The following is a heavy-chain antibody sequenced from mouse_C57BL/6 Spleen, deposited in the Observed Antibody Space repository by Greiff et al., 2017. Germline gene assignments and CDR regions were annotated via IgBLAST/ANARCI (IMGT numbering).Heavy chain of an antibody. D-gene: IGHD2-3*01. V-gene: IGHV1-82*01. CDR3: AREGNDGYYEGFAY. Sequence: VQLQQSGPELVKPGASVKISCKASGYAFSSSWMNWVKQRPGKGLEWIGRMYPGDGDTNYNGKFKGKATLTADKSSSTAYMQLSSLTSEDSAVYFCAREGNDGYYEGFAYWGQGTLVTVSA. J-gene: IGHJ3*01. CDR2: MYPGDGDT. CDR1: GYAFSSSW.